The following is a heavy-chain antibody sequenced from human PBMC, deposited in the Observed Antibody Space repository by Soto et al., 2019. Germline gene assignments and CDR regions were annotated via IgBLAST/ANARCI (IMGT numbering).Heavy chain of an antibody. D-gene: IGHD1-26*01. CDR3: TTSGGGV. V-gene: IGHV3-7*01. J-gene: IGHJ6*02. Sequence: EVQLVESGGGLVQPGGSLRLSCAASGFTFSNSWMSWVRQAPGEGPEWVANIKPDGSEKYYVDSLKGRVTISRDNAKDSLYLQMNSLGAEDTAVYYCTTSGGGVWGQGTTVTVSS. CDR2: IKPDGSEK. CDR1: GFTFSNSW.